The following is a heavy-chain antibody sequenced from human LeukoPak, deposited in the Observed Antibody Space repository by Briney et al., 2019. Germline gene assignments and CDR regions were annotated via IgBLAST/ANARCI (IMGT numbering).Heavy chain of an antibody. CDR2: ISSDGIST. Sequence: GGSLRLSCAASGFTFSTYWMHWVRQAPGKGLVWVSRISSDGISTDYADSVKGRFTISRDNAKNTLYLQLNSLRAEDTAVYYCARARSGYGDYWGQGTLVTVSS. CDR1: GFTFSTYW. D-gene: IGHD6-13*01. CDR3: ARARSGYGDY. J-gene: IGHJ4*02. V-gene: IGHV3-74*01.